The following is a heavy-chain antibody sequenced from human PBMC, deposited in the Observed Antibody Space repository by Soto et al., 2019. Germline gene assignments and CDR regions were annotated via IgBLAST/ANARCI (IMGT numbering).Heavy chain of an antibody. CDR2: IGTAHNT. CDR3: ARADRANFHNIDY. Sequence: EVQLVESGGCLVQPGGYLRLSCAASGFIFSHYDMHCVRQATGKGLEWVSAIGTAHNTYYSDSVKGRFTISRENGKNSLYLQMNSLGVGYTAVYYCARADRANFHNIDYWGQGTLVTVSS. CDR1: GFIFSHYD. V-gene: IGHV3-13*01. J-gene: IGHJ4*02.